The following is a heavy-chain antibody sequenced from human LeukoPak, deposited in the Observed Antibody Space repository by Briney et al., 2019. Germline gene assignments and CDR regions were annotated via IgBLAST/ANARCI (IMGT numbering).Heavy chain of an antibody. CDR1: GFTVSSSY. D-gene: IGHD3-22*01. CDR2: IYSGGST. V-gene: IGHV3-66*01. Sequence: PGGSLRLSCAASGFTVSSSYMSWVRQAPGKGLEWVSVIYSGGSTYYADSVKGRFSLSRDNSKNTLYLQMNSLRAEDTAVYYCARDPGSYYYDSSGYFDYWGQGTLVTVSS. J-gene: IGHJ4*02. CDR3: ARDPGSYYYDSSGYFDY.